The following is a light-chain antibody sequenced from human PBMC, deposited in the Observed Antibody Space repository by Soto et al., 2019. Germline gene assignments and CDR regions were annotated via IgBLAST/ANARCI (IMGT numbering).Light chain of an antibody. CDR2: EVS. Sequence: QSVLTQPPSASGSPGQSVTISCTGTSSDVGRYNYISWYQQRPGKAPKLIIYEVSKRPSGVPDRLSGFKYGNTASLTVSELQAEDEADYYCSSYAGNSRYVFGTGTKVTVL. CDR3: SSYAGNSRYV. V-gene: IGLV2-8*01. CDR1: SSDVGRYNY. J-gene: IGLJ1*01.